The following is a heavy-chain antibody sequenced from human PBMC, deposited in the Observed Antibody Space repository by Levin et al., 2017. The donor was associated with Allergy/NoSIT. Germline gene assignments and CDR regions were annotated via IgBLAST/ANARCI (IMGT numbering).Heavy chain of an antibody. Sequence: GGSLRLSCVVSGFTSSNFAFHWVRQAPGKGLEWVAVISHDENIKYYSDSVKGRFTVSRDNSRNTLFLQMNSLRPEDTAVYYCVRDQKFDILTGYFSYYFDFGGQGTLVTVSS. J-gene: IGHJ4*02. CDR2: ISHDENIK. CDR3: VRDQKFDILTGYFSYYFDF. CDR1: GFTSSNFA. V-gene: IGHV3-30*04. D-gene: IGHD3-9*01.